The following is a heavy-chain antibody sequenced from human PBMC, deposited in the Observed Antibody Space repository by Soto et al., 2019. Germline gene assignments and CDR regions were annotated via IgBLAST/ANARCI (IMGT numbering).Heavy chain of an antibody. Sequence: SETLSLTCAVSGASISSNFWGWSRHPPLKGLEWVGNIYYNGSTNYSPSLHSRVIITLDTSKNKSSLNLSCVTAADTAMYYCASLGEYSGWWIDSYDMDVWGQGTTVTVSS. CDR3: ASLGEYSGWWIDSYDMDV. CDR2: IYYNGST. V-gene: IGHV4-59*01. D-gene: IGHD6-6*01. CDR1: GASISSNF. J-gene: IGHJ6*02.